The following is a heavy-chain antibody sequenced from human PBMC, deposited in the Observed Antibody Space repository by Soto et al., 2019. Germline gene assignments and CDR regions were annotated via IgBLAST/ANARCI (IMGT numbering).Heavy chain of an antibody. CDR2: INPSGGST. J-gene: IGHJ6*02. D-gene: IGHD5-12*01. Sequence: ASVKVSCKASGYTFTSYYMHWVRQAPGQGLEWMGIINPSGGSTSYAQKFQGRVTMTRDTSTSTVYMELSSLRSEDTAVYYCARDQEPLVLGSSDDYEYYGMDVWGQGTTVTVYS. V-gene: IGHV1-46*01. CDR1: GYTFTSYY. CDR3: ARDQEPLVLGSSDDYEYYGMDV.